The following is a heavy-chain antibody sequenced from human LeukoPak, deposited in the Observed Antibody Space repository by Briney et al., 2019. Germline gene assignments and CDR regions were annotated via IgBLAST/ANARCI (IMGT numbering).Heavy chain of an antibody. Sequence: SETLSLTCTVSGGSISSGVYYWSWIRQLPGKGLEWIGYIYYSGSTYYNPSLKSRVTISVDTSKNQFSLKLSSVTAADTAVYYCARGGDSSGYYYPVFDYWGQGTLVTVSS. J-gene: IGHJ4*02. CDR3: ARGGDSSGYYYPVFDY. CDR1: GGSISSGVYY. CDR2: IYYSGST. V-gene: IGHV4-61*08. D-gene: IGHD3-22*01.